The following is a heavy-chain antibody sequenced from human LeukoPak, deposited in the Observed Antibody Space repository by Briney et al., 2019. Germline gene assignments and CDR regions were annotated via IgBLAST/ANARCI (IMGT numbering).Heavy chain of an antibody. CDR3: ARVPHPVVRFGELFNSAFDI. CDR1: GFTFSSYA. V-gene: IGHV3-30*04. D-gene: IGHD3-10*01. Sequence: GGSLRLSCAASGFTFSSYAMHWVRQAPGKGLEWVAVISYDGSNKYYADSVKGRFTISRDNSKNTLYLQMNSLRAEDTAVYYCARVPHPVVRFGELFNSAFDIWGQGTMVTVSS. J-gene: IGHJ3*02. CDR2: ISYDGSNK.